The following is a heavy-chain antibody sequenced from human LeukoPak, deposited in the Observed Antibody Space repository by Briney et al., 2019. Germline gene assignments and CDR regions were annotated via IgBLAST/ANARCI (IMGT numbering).Heavy chain of an antibody. D-gene: IGHD3-16*01. Sequence: PSETLSLTCTVSGGSISNNNYYWNWIRQPPGKGLEWIGYIYSNGVTKYNPSLKSRVTISIDTSKNQFSLRLSSVPAADTAIYYCARDAGPYYYAAGLDSWGQGTPIAVSS. J-gene: IGHJ4*02. CDR2: IYSNGVT. CDR3: ARDAGPYYYAAGLDS. CDR1: GGSISNNNYY. V-gene: IGHV4-61*01.